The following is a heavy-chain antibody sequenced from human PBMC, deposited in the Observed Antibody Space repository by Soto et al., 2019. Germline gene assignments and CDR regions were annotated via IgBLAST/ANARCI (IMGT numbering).Heavy chain of an antibody. CDR1: GFTFSGSS. CDR2: VRNKANNYAT. V-gene: IGHV3-73*02. D-gene: IGHD6-13*01. Sequence: EVQLVESGGGLVQPGGSLKLSCAASGFTFSGSSIHWVRQASGKGLAWVGRVRNKANNYATAYAASVKGRFTISRDDSQNTAYLQMNSLKTEDTAVYYCIRGAYSSSYFSGMDVWGQGNTVTVSS. CDR3: IRGAYSSSYFSGMDV. J-gene: IGHJ6*02.